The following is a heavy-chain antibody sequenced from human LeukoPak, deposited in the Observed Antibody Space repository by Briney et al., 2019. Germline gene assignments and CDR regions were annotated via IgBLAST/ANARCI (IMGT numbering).Heavy chain of an antibody. J-gene: IGHJ6*02. CDR1: VGSISSYY. CDR2: IYYSGST. V-gene: IGHV4-59*12. CDR3: ARGRWGYCSGGSCYFGYYYYYYGMDV. D-gene: IGHD2-15*01. Sequence: PSETLSLTCTVSVGSISSYYWSWIRQPPGKGLEWIGNIYYSGSTNYNPSLKSRVTISVDTSKNQFSLKLSSVTAADTAVYYCARGRWGYCSGGSCYFGYYYYYYGMDVWGQGTTVTVSS.